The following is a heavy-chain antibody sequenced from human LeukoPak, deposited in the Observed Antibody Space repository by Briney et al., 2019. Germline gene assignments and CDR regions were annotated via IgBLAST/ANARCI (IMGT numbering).Heavy chain of an antibody. Sequence: GGSLRLSCTASGFPFIEYSMNWVRQAPGKGLEWISYIGIDSGSTKYADSVRGRFTISADKAKNSLYLQMNSLRVEDTAVYYCARDHNYAFDNWGQGTLVSVAS. V-gene: IGHV3-48*01. CDR2: IGIDSGST. D-gene: IGHD1-1*01. J-gene: IGHJ4*02. CDR3: ARDHNYAFDN. CDR1: GFPFIEYS.